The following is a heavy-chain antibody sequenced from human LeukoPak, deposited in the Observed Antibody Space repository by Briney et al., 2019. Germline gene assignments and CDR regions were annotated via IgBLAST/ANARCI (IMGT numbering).Heavy chain of an antibody. CDR3: ARVRRQNYYDFWSGYVPPDYFDY. D-gene: IGHD3-3*01. J-gene: IGHJ4*02. CDR1: GGSVSSGSYY. V-gene: IGHV4-61*01. Sequence: SETLSLTCTVSGGSVSSGSYYWNWIRQPPGKGLEWIGYIYYSGSTNYNPSLKSRVTISVDTSKNQFSLKLSSVTAADTAVYYCARVRRQNYYDFWSGYVPPDYFDYWGQGTLVTVSS. CDR2: IYYSGST.